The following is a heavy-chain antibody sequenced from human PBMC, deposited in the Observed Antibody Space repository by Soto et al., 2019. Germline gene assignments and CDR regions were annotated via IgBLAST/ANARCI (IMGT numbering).Heavy chain of an antibody. CDR3: IQSRCGGDCLQSYASHYSYGMDV. D-gene: IGHD2-21*02. CDR1: GFSLSTSGVG. CDR2: IYWDDDK. Sequence: QITLKESGPTLVKPTQTLTLTCTFSGFSLSTSGVGVGWIRQPPGKALEWLALIYWDDDKRYSPSLRSRLTISKDTSENQVILTMTNMDAVDTATYHWIQSRCGGDCLQSYASHYSYGMDVWGQGTTVTVSS. V-gene: IGHV2-5*02. J-gene: IGHJ6*02.